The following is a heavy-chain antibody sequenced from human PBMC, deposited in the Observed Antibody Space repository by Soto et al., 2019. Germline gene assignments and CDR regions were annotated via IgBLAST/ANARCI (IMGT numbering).Heavy chain of an antibody. V-gene: IGHV4-59*01. CDR2: IYYSGST. J-gene: IGHJ5*02. D-gene: IGHD3-16*01. Sequence: SETLSLTCTVSGGSISSYYRSWIRQPPGKGLEWIGYIYYSGSTNYNPSLKSRVTISVDTSKNQFSLKLSSVTAADTAVYYCARGRGRGIGEMAAWGQGTLVTVSS. CDR3: ARGRGRGIGEMAA. CDR1: GGSISSYY.